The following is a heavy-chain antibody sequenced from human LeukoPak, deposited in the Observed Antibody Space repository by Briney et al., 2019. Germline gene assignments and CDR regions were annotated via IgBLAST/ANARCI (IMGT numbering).Heavy chain of an antibody. V-gene: IGHV4-30-4*02. Sequence: SDTVSVTCAVSGGSLHSDYYYWMWIPPPPGKALEWWVYLHHSENTYQNPSHKRRHIISVDTSKTDFSLTLTSVTAAHTPVYHCVSFPYSGYYDHWGQGILVTVSS. CDR2: LHHSENT. CDR1: GGSLHSDYYY. D-gene: IGHD1-26*01. J-gene: IGHJ4*02. CDR3: VSFPYSGYYDH.